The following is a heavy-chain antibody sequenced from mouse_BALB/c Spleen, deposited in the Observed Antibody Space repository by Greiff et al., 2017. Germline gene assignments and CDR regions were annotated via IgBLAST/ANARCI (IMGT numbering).Heavy chain of an antibody. CDR3: AREDYDGNYFDY. Sequence: EVMLVESGGGLVQPGGSLRLSCATSGFTFTDYYTSWVRQPPGKALEWLGFIRNNANGYTTEYSASVKGRFTISRDNSQSILYLQMNTLRAEDSATYYCAREDYDGNYFDYWGQGTTLTVSS. CDR1: GFTFTDYY. D-gene: IGHD2-4*01. V-gene: IGHV7-3*02. J-gene: IGHJ2*01. CDR2: IRNNANGYTT.